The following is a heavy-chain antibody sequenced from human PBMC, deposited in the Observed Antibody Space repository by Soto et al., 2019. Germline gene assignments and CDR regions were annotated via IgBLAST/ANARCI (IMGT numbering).Heavy chain of an antibody. CDR2: MNPNIGTA. CDR3: ARASIAVAAYYYYYGMDV. V-gene: IGHV1-8*01. CDR1: GYTFTSYD. D-gene: IGHD6-19*01. Sequence: ASVKVSCKASGYTFTSYDINWVRQATGQGLEWMGWMNPNIGTANYAQKFQGRVTITRDASTSTAYMELSSLRSEDTAVYYCARASIAVAAYYYYYGMDVWGQGTTVTVSS. J-gene: IGHJ6*02.